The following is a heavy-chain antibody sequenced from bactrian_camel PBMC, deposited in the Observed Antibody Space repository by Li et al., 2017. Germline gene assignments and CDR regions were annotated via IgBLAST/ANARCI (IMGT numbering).Heavy chain of an antibody. J-gene: IGHJ4*01. Sequence: HVQLVESGGGSVQSGGSLTLDCQMFGYNIRSHCMGWFRQAPGKLREAVALAGDRTHTDYADSVKGRFTISQDNAKNSVYLQMNNLKPEDTAVYHCAAIDVPIATMCSNYTQGTQVTVS. CDR1: GYNIRSHC. V-gene: IGHV3S53*01. CDR2: AGDRTHT. D-gene: IGHD4*01.